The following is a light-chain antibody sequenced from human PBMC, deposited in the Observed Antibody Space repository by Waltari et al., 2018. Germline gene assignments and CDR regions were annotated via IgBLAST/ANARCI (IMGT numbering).Light chain of an antibody. CDR1: SSDIGSHVL. J-gene: IGLJ2*01. CDR3: CSYSRTTILS. CDR2: DVN. Sequence: QSALTQPASVSGSPGQSITISYNGTSSDIGSHVLVSWYQQHPGKVPRLMIFDVNKRPSWASTRFSGSKSGNTASLTISGLLAEDEADYYCCSYSRTTILSFGGGTKVTVL. V-gene: IGLV2-23*02.